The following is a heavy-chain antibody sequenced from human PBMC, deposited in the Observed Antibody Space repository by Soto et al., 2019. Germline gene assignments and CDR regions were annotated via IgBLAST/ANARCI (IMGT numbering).Heavy chain of an antibody. V-gene: IGHV3-21*01. CDR1: GFTLSSYS. Sequence: EEQLVASGGGLVKPGGSLRVACAASGFTLSSYSMDWVRQAPGKGLEWVACISSSSKYIYYADSVKGRVTISRDNAKNSLSLQMSSLRAEDTAIYYCARDRIGDHWYFDLWGRGTLVTVSP. CDR3: ARDRIGDHWYFDL. CDR2: ISSSSKYI. D-gene: IGHD2-21*02. J-gene: IGHJ2*01.